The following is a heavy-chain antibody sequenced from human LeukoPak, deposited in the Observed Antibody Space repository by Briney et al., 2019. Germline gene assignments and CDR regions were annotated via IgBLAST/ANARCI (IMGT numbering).Heavy chain of an antibody. D-gene: IGHD5-12*01. Sequence: PSETLSLTCAVYGGFVSGYYWSWIRQHPGKGLEWIGEIKHGGSTTYNPPLKSRVTISVDTSKNQFSLKLNSVTAADTAVYYCASHNPGFGEIVATTAYYFDYWGQGTLVTVSS. CDR2: IKHGGST. CDR1: GGFVSGYY. CDR3: ASHNPGFGEIVATTAYYFDY. J-gene: IGHJ4*02. V-gene: IGHV4-34*01.